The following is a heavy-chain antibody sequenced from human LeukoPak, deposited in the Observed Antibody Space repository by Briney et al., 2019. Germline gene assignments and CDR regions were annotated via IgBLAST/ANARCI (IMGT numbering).Heavy chain of an antibody. CDR2: IIPIFGTA. CDR3: ALTSMVRGYRGWFDP. V-gene: IGHV1-69*05. D-gene: IGHD3-10*01. J-gene: IGHJ5*02. CDR1: GGTFSSYA. Sequence: SVKVSCKASGGTFSSYAISWVRQAPGQGLEWMGGIIPIFGTANYAQKFQGRVTITTGESTSTAYMELSSLRSEDTAVYYCALTSMVRGYRGWFDPWGQGTLVTVSS.